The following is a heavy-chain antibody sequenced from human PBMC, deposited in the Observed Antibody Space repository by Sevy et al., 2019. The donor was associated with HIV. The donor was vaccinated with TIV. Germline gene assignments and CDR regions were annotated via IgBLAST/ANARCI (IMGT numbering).Heavy chain of an antibody. D-gene: IGHD2-8*01. Sequence: GGSLRLSCAASGFTFSKYSMSWVRQPPGKGLGWVSILSFGGGEINYADSVKGRFTISRVNSKSSVYLQMNNLRPEDTAGYYCAREGCTKPHDYWGQGTLVTVSS. J-gene: IGHJ4*02. CDR3: AREGCTKPHDY. V-gene: IGHV3-23*01. CDR2: LSFGGGEI. CDR1: GFTFSKYS.